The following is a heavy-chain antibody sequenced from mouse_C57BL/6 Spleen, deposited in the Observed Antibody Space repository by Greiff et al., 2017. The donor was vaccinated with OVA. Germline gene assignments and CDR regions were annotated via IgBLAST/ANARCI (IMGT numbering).Heavy chain of an antibody. D-gene: IGHD2-5*01. Sequence: EVHLVESGGGLVKPGGSLKLSCAASGFTFSDYGMHWVRQAPEKGLEWVAYISSGSSTIYYADTVKGRFTISRDNAKNTLFLQMTSLRSEDTAMYYCAVYYSNWGWYFDVWGTGTTVTVSS. J-gene: IGHJ1*03. CDR2: ISSGSSTI. CDR3: AVYYSNWGWYFDV. V-gene: IGHV5-17*01. CDR1: GFTFSDYG.